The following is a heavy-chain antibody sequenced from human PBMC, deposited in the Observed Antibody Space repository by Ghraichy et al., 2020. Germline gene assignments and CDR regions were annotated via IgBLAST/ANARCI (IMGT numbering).Heavy chain of an antibody. D-gene: IGHD2-2*01. CDR3: ARTIVVVTAANDYFDF. V-gene: IGHV3-7*01. CDR1: GFTFSTYW. Sequence: LTCAASGFTFSTYWMNWARQAPGKGLEWVANIKHDGSEKNYVDSFKGRFTISRDNAKNSLFLQMNSLRAEDTAVYYCARTIVVVTAANDYFDFWGQGTLVTVSS. CDR2: IKHDGSEK. J-gene: IGHJ4*02.